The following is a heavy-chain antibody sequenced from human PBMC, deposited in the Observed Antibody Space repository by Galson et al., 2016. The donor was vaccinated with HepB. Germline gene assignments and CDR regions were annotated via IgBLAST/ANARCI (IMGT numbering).Heavy chain of an antibody. Sequence: SVKVSCKASGYSFTSYGIAWVRQAPGQGLEWMGWISDYNGDRNYAQKFQGRVTLTTDTSTTTVYMELTSLRSDDTAVYSCARGSSWRYFDYWGQGTQVTVSS. D-gene: IGHD6-13*01. CDR1: GYSFTSYG. CDR3: ARGSSWRYFDY. CDR2: ISDYNGDR. J-gene: IGHJ4*02. V-gene: IGHV1-18*01.